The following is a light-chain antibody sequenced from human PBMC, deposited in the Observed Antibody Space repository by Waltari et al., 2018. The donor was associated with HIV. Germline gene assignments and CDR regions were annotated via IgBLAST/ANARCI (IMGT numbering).Light chain of an antibody. J-gene: IGLJ2*01. CDR3: FSPDSGGTNRGF. V-gene: IGLV3-10*01. CDR2: EDN. Sequence: SYELTQPPSVAVSPGQTARITCSRDALPKKYAYWFKQKSGQAPVLVIHEDNKRLSGISERFSGAISGTMATLTISGAQVEDEADYYCFSPDSGGTNRGFFGGGTKLTVL. CDR1: ALPKKY.